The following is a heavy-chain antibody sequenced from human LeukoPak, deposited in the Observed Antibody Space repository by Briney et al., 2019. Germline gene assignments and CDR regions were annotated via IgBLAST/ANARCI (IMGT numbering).Heavy chain of an antibody. V-gene: IGHV4-59*08. CDR2: AYYSGST. D-gene: IGHD2-15*01. CDR1: GGSISGYY. CDR3: ARYFCSGGRCSHFDY. J-gene: IGHJ4*02. Sequence: PSETLSLTCTVSGGSISGYYWTWIRQPPGKGLEGRGYAYYSGSTSDNPSLKSRVTMSVDTSKNQFSLKLSSVTATDTAVYYCARYFCSGGRCSHFDYWGQGTLVTVSS.